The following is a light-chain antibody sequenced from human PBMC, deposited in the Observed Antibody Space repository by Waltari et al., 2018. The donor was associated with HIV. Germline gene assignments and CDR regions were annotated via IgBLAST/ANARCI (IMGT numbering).Light chain of an antibody. CDR3: ASWDDSLNGPV. V-gene: IGLV1-44*01. CDR1: TSNIGRNT. Sequence: QSVLTQPPSASGTPEQTVTISCSRSTSNIGRNTVTCFQPFPGTAHKVLIPGKNQRPSGVPARFSGSKSGTSASLAISGLQSEDEADYYCASWDDSLNGPVFGGGTKLTVV. CDR2: GKN. J-gene: IGLJ2*01.